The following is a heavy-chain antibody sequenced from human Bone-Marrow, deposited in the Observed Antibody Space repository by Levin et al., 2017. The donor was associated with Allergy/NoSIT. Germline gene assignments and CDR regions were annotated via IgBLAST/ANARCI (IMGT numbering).Heavy chain of an antibody. Sequence: PGGSLRLSCTDSGGSISSSGFYWDWIRQPPRKGLEWIGSIYYSGSTQYNPSLKSRVTISVDTSKNQFSLKLSSVTAADTAVYYCTRRGTYDSSGFYVTDYWGQGTLVTVSS. D-gene: IGHD3-22*01. CDR3: TRRGTYDSSGFYVTDY. CDR2: IYYSGST. J-gene: IGHJ4*02. CDR1: GGSISSSGFY. V-gene: IGHV4-39*01.